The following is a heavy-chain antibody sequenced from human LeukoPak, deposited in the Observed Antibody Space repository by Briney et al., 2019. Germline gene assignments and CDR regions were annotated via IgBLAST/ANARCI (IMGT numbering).Heavy chain of an antibody. CDR1: GFTFSHFW. V-gene: IGHV3-7*01. Sequence: GGYLRLSCAASGFTFSHFWMSWVRQAPGKGLEWVAYIKKTGSETYYVDSVKGRFTITRDNTRNSLFLQMYSLRAEDAAVYFCAREDGYCSGGNCYSYFDSWGQGTLVTVSS. CDR3: AREDGYCSGGNCYSYFDS. CDR2: IKKTGSET. J-gene: IGHJ4*02. D-gene: IGHD2-15*01.